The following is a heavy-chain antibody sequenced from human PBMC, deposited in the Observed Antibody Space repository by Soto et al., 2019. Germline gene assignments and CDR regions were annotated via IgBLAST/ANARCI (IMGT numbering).Heavy chain of an antibody. CDR1: GYTFTGYA. J-gene: IGHJ4*02. V-gene: IGHV1-3*01. D-gene: IGHD2-2*01. Sequence: ASVKVSCKASGYTFTGYAIHWVRQAPGQRLEWMGWINGDNGDTKYAQKFQGRVTITRDTSATTAYMELTSLGSEDTALYHCARGYCSSTSCHYYRDFWGQGTPVTVSS. CDR3: ARGYCSSTSCHYYRDF. CDR2: INGDNGDT.